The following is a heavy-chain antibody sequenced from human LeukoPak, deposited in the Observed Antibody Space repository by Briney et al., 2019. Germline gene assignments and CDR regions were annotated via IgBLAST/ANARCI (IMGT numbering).Heavy chain of an antibody. Sequence: SVKVSCKASGDTFSNYAISWVRQAPGQGLEWVGRIIPILGIVNYAQKFQGRVTITADKSTSTAYMELSSLKSEDTAVFYCARDPNYSDYLAFDLWGQGTLVTASS. CDR3: ARDPNYSDYLAFDL. D-gene: IGHD4-17*01. V-gene: IGHV1-69*04. CDR1: GDTFSNYA. CDR2: IIPILGIV. J-gene: IGHJ4*02.